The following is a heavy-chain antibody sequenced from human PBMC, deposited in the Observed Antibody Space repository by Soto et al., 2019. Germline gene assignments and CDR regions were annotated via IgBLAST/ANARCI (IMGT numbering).Heavy chain of an antibody. J-gene: IGHJ4*02. D-gene: IGHD3-3*01. CDR1: GGSIRTSSSYD. V-gene: IGHV4-39*01. CDR2: IYYTGST. Sequence: XGTLGLTFTDSGGSIRTSSSYDCARIRQPPGKGLEWVGSIYYTGSTYYNPSLKSRVTMSVDTSKDHFSLKLSSVTAADTAVYYCARHYITISGVVIIRSGLSYLEFWGKGTLVTVS. CDR3: ARHYITISGVVIIRSGLSYLEF.